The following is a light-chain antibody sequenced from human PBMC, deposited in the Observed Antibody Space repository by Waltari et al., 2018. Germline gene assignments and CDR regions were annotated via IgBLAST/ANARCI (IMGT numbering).Light chain of an antibody. CDR1: QSIINY. V-gene: IGKV1-39*01. J-gene: IGKJ4*01. Sequence: DIQMTQSPFSLSASVVDRVTISCRASQSIINYLNWYQQKPGKAPELLIYTASTLQSGVPSRFSGSGFGADFTLTISSLQPEDFAAYYCQQSYTSPLTFGGGTNVEIK. CDR3: QQSYTSPLT. CDR2: TAS.